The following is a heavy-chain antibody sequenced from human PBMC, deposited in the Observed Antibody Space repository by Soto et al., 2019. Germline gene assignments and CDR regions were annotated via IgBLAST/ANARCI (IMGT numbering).Heavy chain of an antibody. Sequence: QVQLVQSGAEVKKPGSSVKVSCKASGGTFSSYAISWVRQAPGQGLEWMGGIIPIFGTAEYAQKFQVRATITAGESTSTAYMELSRRRSEDTAVYYCASVVTKRYYYGMAVWGQGTTVTVSS. CDR1: GGTFSSYA. CDR2: IIPIFGTA. D-gene: IGHD2-15*01. J-gene: IGHJ6*02. V-gene: IGHV1-69*12. CDR3: ASVVTKRYYYGMAV.